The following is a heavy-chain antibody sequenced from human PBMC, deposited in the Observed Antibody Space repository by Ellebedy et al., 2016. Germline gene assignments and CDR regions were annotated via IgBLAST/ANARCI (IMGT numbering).Heavy chain of an antibody. V-gene: IGHV4-61*01. D-gene: IGHD6-19*01. Sequence: SETLSLTCTVSGGSVSSGSYYWSWIRQPPGKGLEWIGYIYYSGSTNYNPSLKSRFTISVDTSKNQFSLNLTSVTAADTAVYYCPRFIAVAGYYYYGMGVWGQGTTVTVSS. CDR2: IYYSGST. CDR3: PRFIAVAGYYYYGMGV. J-gene: IGHJ6*02. CDR1: GGSVSSGSYY.